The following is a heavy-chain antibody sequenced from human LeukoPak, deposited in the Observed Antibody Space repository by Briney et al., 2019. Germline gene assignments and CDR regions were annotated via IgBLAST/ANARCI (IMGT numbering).Heavy chain of an antibody. CDR2: INAGNGHT. J-gene: IGHJ4*02. V-gene: IGHV1-3*01. CDR1: GYTFTNYA. D-gene: IGHD3-3*01. CDR3: ARGIWSRTVSSYYFDC. Sequence: GASVKASCKASGYTFTNYAMQWVRQAPGQRLEWMGWINAGNGHTRYSQRFQGRVTITRDTSASTVYMEVTSLRFEDTAVYYCARGIWSRTVSSYYFDCWGQGTLVTVSS.